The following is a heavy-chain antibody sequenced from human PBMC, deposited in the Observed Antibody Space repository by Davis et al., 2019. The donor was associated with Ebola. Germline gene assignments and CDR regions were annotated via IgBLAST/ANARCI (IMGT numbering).Heavy chain of an antibody. D-gene: IGHD3-16*01. V-gene: IGHV3-30-3*01. J-gene: IGHJ4*02. Sequence: GGSLRLSCAASGFTFSSYAMHWVRQAPGKGLEWVAVISYDGSNKYYADSVQGRFTISRDNSKNTLYLQMNSLRSEDTAIFYCARDIGGAGVYWGQGALVTVSS. CDR1: GFTFSSYA. CDR2: ISYDGSNK. CDR3: ARDIGGAGVY.